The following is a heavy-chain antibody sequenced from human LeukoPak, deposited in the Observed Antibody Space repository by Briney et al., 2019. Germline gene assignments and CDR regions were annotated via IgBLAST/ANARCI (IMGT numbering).Heavy chain of an antibody. CDR2: ISSSGSTI. CDR1: GFAFSSYE. J-gene: IGHJ6*04. V-gene: IGHV3-48*03. Sequence: GGSLRLSCAASGFAFSSYEMNWVRQAPGKGLEWVSYISSSGSTIYYADPVKGRFTISRDNAKNSLYLQMNSLRAEDTAVYYCAELGITMIGGVWGKGTTVTISS. CDR3: AELGITMIGGV. D-gene: IGHD3-10*02.